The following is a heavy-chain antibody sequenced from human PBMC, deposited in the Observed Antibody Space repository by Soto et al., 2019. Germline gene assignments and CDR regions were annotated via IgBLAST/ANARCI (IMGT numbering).Heavy chain of an antibody. CDR3: AKESGDYVFDY. D-gene: IGHD4-17*01. V-gene: IGHV3-9*01. CDR1: GFTFDDYA. Sequence: GGSLRLSCAASGFTFDDYAMHWVRQAPGKGLEWVSGFSCICVSIGYADFVKGRFTIFRDNAKNSLFLQMNSLRVEDTALYYCAKESGDYVFDYWGQGTLVTVSS. CDR2: FSCICVSI. J-gene: IGHJ4*02.